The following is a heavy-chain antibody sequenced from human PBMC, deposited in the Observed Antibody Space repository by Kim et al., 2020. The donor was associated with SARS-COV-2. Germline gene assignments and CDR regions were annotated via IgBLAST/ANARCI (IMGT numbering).Heavy chain of an antibody. J-gene: IGHJ4*02. Sequence: GGSLRLSCAASGFTFSSYAMHWVRQAPGKGLEWVAVISYDGSNKYYVDSVKGRFTISRDNSKNTLYLQMNSQRAEDTAVYYCARDGGGWIAYWGQGTLVT. CDR1: GFTFSSYA. V-gene: IGHV3-30*04. CDR2: ISYDGSNK. D-gene: IGHD6-19*01. CDR3: ARDGGGWIAY.